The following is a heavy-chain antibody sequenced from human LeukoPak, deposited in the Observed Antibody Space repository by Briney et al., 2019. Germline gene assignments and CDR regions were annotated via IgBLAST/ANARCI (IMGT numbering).Heavy chain of an antibody. V-gene: IGHV4-59*01. Sequence: PSETLSLTCTVSGGSISSYYWSWLRQPPRKGLEWIGYVYYSGSTNYNPSLKSRVTISIHTSMNQFSLKLSSVTAADPAVYYCARGYYGSGSYGRFDYWGQGTLVTVSS. D-gene: IGHD3-10*01. CDR1: GGSISSYY. CDR3: ARGYYGSGSYGRFDY. J-gene: IGHJ4*02. CDR2: VYYSGST.